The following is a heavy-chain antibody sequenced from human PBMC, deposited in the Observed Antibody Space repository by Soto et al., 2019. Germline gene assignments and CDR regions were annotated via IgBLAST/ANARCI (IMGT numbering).Heavy chain of an antibody. D-gene: IGHD3-16*01. V-gene: IGHV1-2*04. CDR3: ARRLKGGFFDP. CDR2: INPNSGGT. Sequence: APVKVSCKASGYTFTGYYMHWVRQAPGQGLEWMGWINPNSGGTNYAQKFQGWVTMTRDTSISTAYMELSRLRSDDTAVYYCARRLKGGFFDPWGQGTLVTVSS. J-gene: IGHJ5*02. CDR1: GYTFTGYY.